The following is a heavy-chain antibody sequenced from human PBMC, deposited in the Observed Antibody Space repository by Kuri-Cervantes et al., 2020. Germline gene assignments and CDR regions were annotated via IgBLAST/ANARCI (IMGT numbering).Heavy chain of an antibody. D-gene: IGHD5-18*01. CDR3: AKVSSGYSYGYAGDSDY. V-gene: IGHV4-34*01. CDR1: GGSFSGYY. Sequence: ESLKISCAVYGGSFSGYYWSWIRQPPGKGLEWIGEINHSGSTNYNPSLKSRVTISVDTSKNQFSLKLSSVTAADTAVYYCAKVSSGYSYGYAGDSDYWGQGTLVTVSS. CDR2: INHSGST. J-gene: IGHJ4*02.